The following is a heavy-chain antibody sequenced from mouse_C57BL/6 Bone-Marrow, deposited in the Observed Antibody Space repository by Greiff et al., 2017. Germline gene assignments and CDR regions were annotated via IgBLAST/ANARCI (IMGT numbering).Heavy chain of an antibody. CDR3: ARSGDGYYGGFAY. V-gene: IGHV1-4*01. CDR1: GYTFTSYT. CDR2: INPSSGYT. D-gene: IGHD2-3*01. J-gene: IGHJ3*01. Sequence: VQLQQSGAELARPGASVKMSCKASGYTFTSYTMHWVKQRPGQGLEWIGYINPSSGYTKYNQKFKDKATLTADKSSSTAYMQLSSLTSEDSAVYYCARSGDGYYGGFAYWGQGTLVTVSA.